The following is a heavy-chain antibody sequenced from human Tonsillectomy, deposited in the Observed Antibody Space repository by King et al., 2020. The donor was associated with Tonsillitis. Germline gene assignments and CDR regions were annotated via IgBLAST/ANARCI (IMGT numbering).Heavy chain of an antibody. CDR2: IRSKANSYAT. V-gene: IGHV3-73*02. CDR3: ISSPGEAFDI. D-gene: IGHD3-10*01. CDR1: GFTFSGSA. J-gene: IGHJ3*02. Sequence: EVQLVESGGGLVQPGGSLKLSCAASGFTFSGSAMHWVRQASGKGLEWVGRIRSKANSYATAYAASVKGRFTIPRDDSKNTAYLQMNSLKTEDTAGYYCISSPGEAFDIWGQGTMVTVSS.